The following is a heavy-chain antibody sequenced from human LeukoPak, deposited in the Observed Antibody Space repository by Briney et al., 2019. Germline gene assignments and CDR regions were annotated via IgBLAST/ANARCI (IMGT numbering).Heavy chain of an antibody. V-gene: IGHV1-24*01. D-gene: IGHD2-2*01. CDR2: FYPEDGET. CDR3: ATNQLPPMPFGMDV. Sequence: ASVKVSCKVSGYTLTELSMYWVRHAPGKGLGWMGGFYPEDGETIYAQKFQGRVTMTEDTSTDTAYMELSSLRSEDTAVYYCATNQLPPMPFGMDVWGQGTTVSVSS. CDR1: GYTLTELS. J-gene: IGHJ6*02.